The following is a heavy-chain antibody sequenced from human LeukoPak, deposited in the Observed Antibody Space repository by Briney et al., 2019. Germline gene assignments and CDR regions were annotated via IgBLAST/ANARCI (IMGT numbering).Heavy chain of an antibody. D-gene: IGHD6-13*01. CDR1: GFTFSSYT. V-gene: IGHV3-48*04. J-gene: IGHJ4*02. Sequence: GGSLRLSCAASGFTFSSYTMNWVRQASGKGLEWISYISSSSSTIYYADSVRGRFTTSRDNAKNSLYLQMNSLRAEDTAVYYCAREVAAAGPEDYWGQGTLVTVSS. CDR3: AREVAAAGPEDY. CDR2: ISSSSSTI.